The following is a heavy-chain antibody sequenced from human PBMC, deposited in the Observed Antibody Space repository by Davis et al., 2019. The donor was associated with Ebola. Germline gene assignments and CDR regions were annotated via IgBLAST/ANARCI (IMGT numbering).Heavy chain of an antibody. D-gene: IGHD2-2*03. V-gene: IGHV1-2*02. CDR1: GYTFTGYY. CDR3: ARVEIVVVPAGMDYYNYYMDV. CDR2: INPNSGGT. J-gene: IGHJ6*03. Sequence: ASVKVSCKASGYTFTGYYMHWVRQAPGQGLEWMGWINPNSGGTNYAQKFQGRVTMTRDTSISTAYMELSRLRSDDTAVYYCARVEIVVVPAGMDYYNYYMDVWGKGTTVTVSS.